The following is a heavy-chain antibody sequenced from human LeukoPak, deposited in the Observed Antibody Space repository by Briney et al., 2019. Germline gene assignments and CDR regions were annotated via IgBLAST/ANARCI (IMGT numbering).Heavy chain of an antibody. V-gene: IGHV4-34*01. CDR1: GGSVSGYY. J-gene: IGHJ4*02. Sequence: SETLSLTCAVYGGSVSGYYWSWIRQPPEKGLEWIGEISHRGRTHYTPSLQSRVTMSVDTSKNQFALNLNSVTAADTAVYYCARVPLRFLDPFDYWGQGILVTLSS. D-gene: IGHD3-3*01. CDR3: ARVPLRFLDPFDY. CDR2: ISHRGRT.